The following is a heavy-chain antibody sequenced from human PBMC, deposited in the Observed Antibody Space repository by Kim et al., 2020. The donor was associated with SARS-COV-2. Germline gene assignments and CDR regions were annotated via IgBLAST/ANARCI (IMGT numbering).Heavy chain of an antibody. D-gene: IGHD6-13*01. CDR2: ISYNGGP. Sequence: SETLSLTCTVSGDSISSSSRYWGWVRQTPGKGLEWIGTISYNGGPYYNPSLKSRVTVSIDTSKNQFSLELRSVAAADTAVYYCARHPPRRSSSWLVGLDYWGQGSLVTVSS. V-gene: IGHV4-39*01. J-gene: IGHJ4*02. CDR3: ARHPPRRSSSWLVGLDY. CDR1: GDSISSSSRY.